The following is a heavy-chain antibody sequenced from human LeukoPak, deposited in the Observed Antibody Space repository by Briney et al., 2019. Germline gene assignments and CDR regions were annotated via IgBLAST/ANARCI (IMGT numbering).Heavy chain of an antibody. Sequence: GGSLRLSCAASGFTFSSYGMHWVRQAPGKGLEWVALIWYDGSDKYYADSVKGRLTISRDNSKNTLYLQMNSLRAEDTAVYYCAREGPRGNSQFDYWGQGTLVTVSS. D-gene: IGHD2/OR15-2a*01. J-gene: IGHJ4*02. V-gene: IGHV3-33*01. CDR1: GFTFSSYG. CDR3: AREGPRGNSQFDY. CDR2: IWYDGSDK.